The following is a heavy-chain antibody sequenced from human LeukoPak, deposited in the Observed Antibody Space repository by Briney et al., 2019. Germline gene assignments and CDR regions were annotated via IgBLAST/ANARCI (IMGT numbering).Heavy chain of an antibody. Sequence: ASVKVSCKSSGYTFTSYDINWVRQATGQGPGWMGWMNPNSGNTGYAQKFQGRVTITRNTSISTAYMELSSLRSEDTAVYYCARTDGGYFSWGQGTLVTVSS. CDR1: GYTFTSYD. D-gene: IGHD4-17*01. V-gene: IGHV1-8*03. CDR2: MNPNSGNT. CDR3: ARTDGGYFS. J-gene: IGHJ5*01.